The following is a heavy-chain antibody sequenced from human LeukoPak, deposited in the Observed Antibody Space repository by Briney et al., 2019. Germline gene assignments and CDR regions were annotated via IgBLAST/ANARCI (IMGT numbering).Heavy chain of an antibody. Sequence: PPETLSLTSTHPVGSLRRNYWSWIRQPPGKGVKWIGYIYYSGSTNYSPSLKSRVTISVDTSKNQFSLKLSSVTAADTAVYYCARGGWYKNWFDLWGQGTLVSVSS. D-gene: IGHD6-19*01. J-gene: IGHJ5*02. CDR1: VGSLRRNY. CDR2: IYYSGST. V-gene: IGHV4-59*01. CDR3: ARGGWYKNWFDL.